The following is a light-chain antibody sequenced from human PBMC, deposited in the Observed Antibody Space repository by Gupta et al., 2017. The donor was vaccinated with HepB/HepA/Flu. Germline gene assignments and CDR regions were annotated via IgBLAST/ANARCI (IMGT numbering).Light chain of an antibody. Sequence: EIVMTQSPATLSVSPGERATLSCRASQSVSSNLAWYQQKPGQAPRLLIYGASTRATGIPDRFSGSGSGTEFTLTISSLQSEDFAVYDWQQDNNWWTFGQGTKVEIK. V-gene: IGKV3-15*01. CDR3: QQDNNWWT. CDR2: GAS. J-gene: IGKJ1*01. CDR1: QSVSSN.